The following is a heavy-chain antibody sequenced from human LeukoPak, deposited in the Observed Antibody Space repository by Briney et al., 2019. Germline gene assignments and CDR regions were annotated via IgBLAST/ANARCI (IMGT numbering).Heavy chain of an antibody. CDR2: IHYSGST. V-gene: IGHV4-59*01. CDR3: ARVLRFYMDV. Sequence: PSETLSLTCTVSSGSITSYYWSWIRQPPGKALEWIGFIHYSGSTNYNPSFKSRVTISVDTSKNQFSLKVSSVTAADTAVYYCARVLRFYMDVWGKGTTVTVSS. J-gene: IGHJ6*03. CDR1: SGSITSYY.